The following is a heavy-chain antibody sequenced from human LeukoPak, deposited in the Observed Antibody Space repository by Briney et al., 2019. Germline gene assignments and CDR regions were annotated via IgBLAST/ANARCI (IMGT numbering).Heavy chain of an antibody. D-gene: IGHD3-16*01. J-gene: IGHJ4*02. CDR1: GFMFKTVP. CDR3: AKLLGY. Sequence: GGSLRLSCVASGFMFKTVPMNWVRQAPGKGLEWVSAISGSGGSTYYADSVKGRFIISRDNSKNTLYLQMDSLRAEDTAVYYCAKLLGYWGQGTLVTVS. V-gene: IGHV3-23*01. CDR2: ISGSGGST.